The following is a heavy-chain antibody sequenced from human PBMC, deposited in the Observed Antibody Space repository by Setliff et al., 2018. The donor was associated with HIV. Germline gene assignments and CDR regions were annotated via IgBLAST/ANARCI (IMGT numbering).Heavy chain of an antibody. CDR1: GASISSNNW. CDR3: AKGGILTGFTFDY. Sequence: SETLSLTCAVSGASISSNNWWSWVRQPPGKGLEWIGEIYHRGNTNYNPSLKSRVTISVDKSKNQLSLKLTSMTAADTAVYYCAKGGILTGFTFDYWGQGTLVTVSS. CDR2: IYHRGNT. J-gene: IGHJ4*02. D-gene: IGHD3-9*01. V-gene: IGHV4-4*02.